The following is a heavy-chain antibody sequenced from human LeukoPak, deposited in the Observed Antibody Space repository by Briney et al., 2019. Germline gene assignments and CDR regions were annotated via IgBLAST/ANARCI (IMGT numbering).Heavy chain of an antibody. CDR3: ASERSAWVVVPAAKTGAFDY. D-gene: IGHD2-2*01. CDR2: INAGNGNT. V-gene: IGHV1-3*01. J-gene: IGHJ4*02. CDR1: GYTFTSYA. Sequence: GASVKVSCKASGYTFTSYAMHWVRQAPGQRPEWMGWINAGNGNTKYSQKFQGRVTITRDTSASTAYMELSSLRSEDTAVYYCASERSAWVVVPAAKTGAFDYWGQGTLVTVSS.